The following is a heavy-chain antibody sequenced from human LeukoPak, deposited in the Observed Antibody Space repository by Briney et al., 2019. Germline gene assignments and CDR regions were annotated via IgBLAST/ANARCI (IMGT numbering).Heavy chain of an antibody. D-gene: IGHD3-22*01. CDR2: ISSGSSII. CDR1: GFTFSTYS. V-gene: IGHV3-21*01. J-gene: IGHJ4*02. CDR3: ARESSGFVY. Sequence: GGSLRLSCAASGFTFSTYSMNWVRQAPGKGLEWVSSISSGSSIIYYADSVKGRFTISRDNSKNSLFLQMNSLRAEATAVYYWARESSGFVYWGQGTLVTVSS.